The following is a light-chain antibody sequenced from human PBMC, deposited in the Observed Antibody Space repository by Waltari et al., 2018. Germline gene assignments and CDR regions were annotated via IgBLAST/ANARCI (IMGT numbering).Light chain of an antibody. CDR3: QQYNSYSLLT. CDR1: QSINNW. CDR2: KAF. J-gene: IGKJ4*01. Sequence: DIQMTQSPSTLSASVGDTIIITCRASQSINNWLAWYQQKPGKAPKLLIYKAFTLETGVPSRCSGSGSGTVFTLTISSLQPDDFATYYCQQYNSYSLLTFGGGTKVEIE. V-gene: IGKV1-5*03.